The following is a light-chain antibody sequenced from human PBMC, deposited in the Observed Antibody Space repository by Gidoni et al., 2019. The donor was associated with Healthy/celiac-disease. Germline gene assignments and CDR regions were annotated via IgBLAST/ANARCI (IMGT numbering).Light chain of an antibody. J-gene: IGLJ2*01. CDR1: SSNIGSNY. CDR2: RNT. V-gene: IGLV1-47*01. Sequence: QSVLTQPPSASGTPGPSVPISCSGSSSNIGSNYVYWYQQLPGTAPQLLISRNTPRPSVVPDRFSGSQSGPSASLSISGLRSEDEADYYCAACDDSLSGVVFGGGTKLTVL. CDR3: AACDDSLSGVV.